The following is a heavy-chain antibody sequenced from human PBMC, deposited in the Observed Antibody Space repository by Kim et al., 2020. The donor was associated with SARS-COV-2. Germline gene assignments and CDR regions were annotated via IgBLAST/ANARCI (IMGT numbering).Heavy chain of an antibody. Sequence: SETLSLTCTVSGGSMHTSSYYWGWIRQSPGKGLEWIGSIYYTGRTFYNPSLRSRLTISVDMSKNRFSLKLTSVTAADTAVYYCAGAGYYDSSGFSASWGRGIPVTVSS. V-gene: IGHV4-39*02. CDR3: AGAGYYDSSGFSAS. J-gene: IGHJ5*02. D-gene: IGHD3-22*01. CDR1: GGSMHTSSYY. CDR2: IYYTGRT.